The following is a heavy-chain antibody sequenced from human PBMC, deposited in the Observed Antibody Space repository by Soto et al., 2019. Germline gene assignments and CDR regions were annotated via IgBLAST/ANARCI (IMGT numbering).Heavy chain of an antibody. V-gene: IGHV3-21*01. Sequence: VGSLRLSCAVSGFTFSDYSMNWVRQAPGKGLEWVSSIDLSSTYIYYADSVKGRFIISRDYAKNSLSLQVTSLRAEDTAVYYCARGNAYNSFDYWGQGTLVTVS. CDR3: ARGNAYNSFDY. D-gene: IGHD1-1*01. J-gene: IGHJ4*02. CDR1: GFTFSDYS. CDR2: IDLSSTYI.